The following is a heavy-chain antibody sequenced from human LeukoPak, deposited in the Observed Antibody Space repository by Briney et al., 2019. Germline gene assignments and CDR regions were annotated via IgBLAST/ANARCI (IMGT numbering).Heavy chain of an antibody. V-gene: IGHV4-34*01. Sequence: SETLSLTCTVSGGSISSYYWSWIRQPAGKGLEWIGEINHSGSTNYNPSLKSRVTISVDTSKNQFSLKLRSVTAADTAVYYCAGQDLSSTGNSSFDDWGQGTLVTVSS. D-gene: IGHD4-23*01. CDR3: AGQDLSSTGNSSFDD. CDR1: GGSISSYY. J-gene: IGHJ4*02. CDR2: INHSGST.